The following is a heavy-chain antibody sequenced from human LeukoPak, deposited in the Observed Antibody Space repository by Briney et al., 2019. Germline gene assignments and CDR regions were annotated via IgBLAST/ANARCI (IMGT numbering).Heavy chain of an antibody. CDR1: GFTFSSYS. V-gene: IGHV3-48*01. J-gene: IGHJ3*02. D-gene: IGHD3-3*01. CDR2: IRSSSSTI. Sequence: GGSLRLSCAASGFTFSSYSMNWVRQAPGKGLQWVSYIRSSSSTIYYADSVKGRFTISTDNANNSLYLQMNSLRAEDTAVYYCARSLRNAFDIWGQGTMVTVSS. CDR3: ARSLRNAFDI.